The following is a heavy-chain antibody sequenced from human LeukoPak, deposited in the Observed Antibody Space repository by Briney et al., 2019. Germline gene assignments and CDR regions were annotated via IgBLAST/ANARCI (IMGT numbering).Heavy chain of an antibody. J-gene: IGHJ5*02. V-gene: IGHV4-30-4*08. CDR1: GGSISSGDYY. Sequence: SETLSLTXTVSGGSISSGDYYWSWIRQPPGKGLEWIGYIYYSGSTYYNPSLKSRVTISVDTSKNQFSLKLSSVTAADTAVYYCARDYGYSSSSWDNWFDPWGQGTLVTVSS. CDR2: IYYSGST. CDR3: ARDYGYSSSSWDNWFDP. D-gene: IGHD6-6*01.